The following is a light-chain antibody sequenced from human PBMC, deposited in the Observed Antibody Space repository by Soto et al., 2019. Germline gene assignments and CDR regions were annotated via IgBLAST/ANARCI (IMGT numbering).Light chain of an antibody. CDR3: CSYTTDSGRV. CDR2: EVG. V-gene: IGLV2-14*01. Sequence: QSVLTQPASVSGSPGQSITISCTGTSSDVGGYDYVSWYQQHPGKAPKLIISEVGNRPSGVSSRFSGSKSGNTASLTISGLRAEDEADYYCCSYTTDSGRVFGGGTKLTVL. J-gene: IGLJ3*02. CDR1: SSDVGGYDY.